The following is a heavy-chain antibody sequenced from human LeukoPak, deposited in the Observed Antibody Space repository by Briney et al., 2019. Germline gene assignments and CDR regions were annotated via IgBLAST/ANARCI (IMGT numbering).Heavy chain of an antibody. V-gene: IGHV3-30*02. D-gene: IGHD3-10*01. CDR3: AKDASSGSYIGYYFDY. CDR2: IRYDGSNE. J-gene: IGHJ4*02. Sequence: GGSLRLSCAASGFTFSSYGMHWVRQAPGKGLEWVSFIRYDGSNEYYADSVRGRFTISRDNSKNTLYLQMNSLRAEDTAVYYCAKDASSGSYIGYYFDYWGQGTLVTVSS. CDR1: GFTFSSYG.